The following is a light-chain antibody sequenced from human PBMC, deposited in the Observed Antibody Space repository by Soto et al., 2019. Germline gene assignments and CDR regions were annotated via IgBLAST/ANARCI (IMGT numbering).Light chain of an antibody. CDR3: SSYTSTNTLV. CDR2: DVS. Sequence: QSALTQPASVSGSPGQSITISCTGTNSDVGGYNYVSWYQHHPGKAPKLMIYDVSYRPSGVSNRFSGSKSGNTASLTISGLQAEDEADYYCSSYTSTNTLVFGGGTKLTVL. V-gene: IGLV2-14*03. J-gene: IGLJ2*01. CDR1: NSDVGGYNY.